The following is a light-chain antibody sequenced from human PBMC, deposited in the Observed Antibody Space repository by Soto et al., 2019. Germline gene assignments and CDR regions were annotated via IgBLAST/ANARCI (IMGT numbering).Light chain of an antibody. V-gene: IGKV1-9*01. CDR2: SAS. CDR3: QQLDRYPFS. CDR1: LDIRGY. Sequence: DIQLTQSPSFLSASVGDRVTITCRASLDIRGYLAWYQQKPGRVPRLLFYSASTLQSGVPSRFSGSGSGTEFTLTISSLQPEDFASYYCQQLDRYPFSFGGGTKVEIK. J-gene: IGKJ4*01.